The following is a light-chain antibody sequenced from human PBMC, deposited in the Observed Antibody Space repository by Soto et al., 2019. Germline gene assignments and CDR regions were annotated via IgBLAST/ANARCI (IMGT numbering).Light chain of an antibody. CDR1: NIGDKS. J-gene: IGLJ2*01. CDR3: QVWDGSSYRVV. V-gene: IGLV3-21*04. Sequence: SYELTQPPSVSVAPGKTARITCGGNNIGDKSVHWYQQKPGQAPVLVIFFDTERPSGIAERISGSNSGNTATLTISRVDAVDEADYYFQVWDGSSYRVVLGGGTKLTVL. CDR2: FDT.